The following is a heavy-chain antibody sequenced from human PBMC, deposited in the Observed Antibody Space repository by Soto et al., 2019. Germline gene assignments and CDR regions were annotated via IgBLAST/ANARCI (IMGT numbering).Heavy chain of an antibody. CDR1: GFTFSSYA. D-gene: IGHD3-10*01. CDR2: ISGSGGST. V-gene: IGHV3-23*01. Sequence: GGSLRLSCAASGFTFSSYAMSWVRQAPGKGLEWVSAISGSGGSTYYADSVKGRFTISRDNSKNTLYLQMNSLRAEDTAVYYCAKSMVRGVIPPVYYMDVWGKGTTVTVSS. J-gene: IGHJ6*03. CDR3: AKSMVRGVIPPVYYMDV.